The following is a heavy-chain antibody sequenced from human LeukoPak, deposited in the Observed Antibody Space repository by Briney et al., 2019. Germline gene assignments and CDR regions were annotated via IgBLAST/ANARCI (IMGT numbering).Heavy chain of an antibody. V-gene: IGHV5-51*01. D-gene: IGHD3-22*01. CDR2: VYSGDSDT. Sequence: GESLKISCKGSGYSFTSYWIGWVRQMPGKGLEWMGIVYSGDSDTKYSPPFQGQVTISADKSISTAYLQWSSLKASDTAMYYCASLSYYDSSGAFDYWGQGTLVTVSS. J-gene: IGHJ4*02. CDR1: GYSFTSYW. CDR3: ASLSYYDSSGAFDY.